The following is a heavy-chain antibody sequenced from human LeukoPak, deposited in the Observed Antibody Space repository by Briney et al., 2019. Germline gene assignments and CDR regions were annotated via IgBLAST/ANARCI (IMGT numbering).Heavy chain of an antibody. D-gene: IGHD5-18*01. Sequence: PGGSLRLSCAASGFTFTTYWMSWVRQAPGKGLEWVANINQDGSEKYFVDSVKGRFTISRGNAKNSLYLQMNNLRAEDTAVYYCARDGVDIAMGTADYWGQGTLVTVSS. V-gene: IGHV3-7*01. CDR3: ARDGVDIAMGTADY. J-gene: IGHJ4*02. CDR1: GFTFTTYW. CDR2: INQDGSEK.